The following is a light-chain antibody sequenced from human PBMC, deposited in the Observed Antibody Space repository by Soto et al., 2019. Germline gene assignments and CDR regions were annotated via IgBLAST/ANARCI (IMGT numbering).Light chain of an antibody. J-gene: IGKJ1*01. V-gene: IGKV3-20*01. CDR2: GAS. CDR3: QQYGSSRT. CDR1: QSVSSSY. Sequence: EIVLTQSPGTLSLSPGERATLSCRASQSVSSSYLAWYQQKPGQAPRLLIYGASSRATGIPDRFSGSGSGTDFTITISRLEPEDFAVYSCQQYGSSRTFGQGTKVEIK.